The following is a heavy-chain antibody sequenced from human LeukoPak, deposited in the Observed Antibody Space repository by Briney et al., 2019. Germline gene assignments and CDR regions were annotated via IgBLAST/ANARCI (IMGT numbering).Heavy chain of an antibody. CDR2: ISGSGGST. CDR1: GFTLSSYA. V-gene: IGHV3-23*01. J-gene: IGHJ4*02. CDR3: AKDRNAQYYFDY. Sequence: GGSLRLSCAASGFTLSSYAMSWVRQAPGKGLEWVSAISGSGGSTYYADSVKGRFTISRDNSKNTLYLQMNSLRAEDPAVYYCAKDRNAQYYFDYWGQGTLVTVSS. D-gene: IGHD2-2*01.